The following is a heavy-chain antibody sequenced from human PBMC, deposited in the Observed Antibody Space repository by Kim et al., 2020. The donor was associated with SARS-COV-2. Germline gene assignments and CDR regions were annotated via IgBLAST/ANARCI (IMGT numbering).Heavy chain of an antibody. D-gene: IGHD2-15*01. V-gene: IGHV3-66*01. CDR3: ATRLLYCSGGSCYPDYFDY. Sequence: GRFTICRDNSKNTLYLQMNSLRAEDTAVYYCATRLLYCSGGSCYPDYFDYWGQGTLVTVSS. J-gene: IGHJ4*02.